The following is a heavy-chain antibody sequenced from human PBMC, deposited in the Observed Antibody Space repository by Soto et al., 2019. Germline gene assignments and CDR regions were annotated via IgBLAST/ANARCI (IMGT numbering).Heavy chain of an antibody. CDR3: ARDKIYDFWSGYYTGDVYYYCIDV. J-gene: IGHJ6*02. V-gene: IGHV1-2*04. CDR1: GYTFTGYY. CDR2: INPNSGGT. Sequence: ASVKVSCKASGYTFTGYYMHWVRQAPGQGREWMGWINPNSGGTNYAQKFQGWVTMTRDTSISTAYMELSRLRSDDTAVYYCARDKIYDFWSGYYTGDVYYYCIDVWGQGTTVTVSS. D-gene: IGHD3-3*01.